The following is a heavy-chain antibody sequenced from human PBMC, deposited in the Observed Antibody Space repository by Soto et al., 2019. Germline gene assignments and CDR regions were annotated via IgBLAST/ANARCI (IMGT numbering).Heavy chain of an antibody. CDR1: GGTFSSYA. Sequence: SVKVSCKASGGTFSSYAISWVRQAPGQGLEWMGGIIPIFGTAKYAQKFQGRVTITADESTSTAYMELSSLRSEDTAVYYCASRLRIIYYYYGMDVWGQGTTVTVSS. CDR2: IIPIFGTA. J-gene: IGHJ6*02. CDR3: ASRLRIIYYYYGMDV. D-gene: IGHD5-12*01. V-gene: IGHV1-69*13.